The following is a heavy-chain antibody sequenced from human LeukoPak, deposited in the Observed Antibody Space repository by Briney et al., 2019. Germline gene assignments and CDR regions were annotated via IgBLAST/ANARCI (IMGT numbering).Heavy chain of an antibody. CDR3: ARLGSSWPNWFDP. V-gene: IGHV3-11*01. D-gene: IGHD6-13*01. J-gene: IGHJ5*02. CDR2: ITFSGRTI. Sequence: GGSLRLSCAASGFSFSDYHMIWTRQPPGKGLEWVSYITFSGRTIHYADSVKGRFTISRDNARSSLYLQMNSLRAEDTAVYYCARLGSSWPNWFDPWGQGTLVTVSS. CDR1: GFSFSDYH.